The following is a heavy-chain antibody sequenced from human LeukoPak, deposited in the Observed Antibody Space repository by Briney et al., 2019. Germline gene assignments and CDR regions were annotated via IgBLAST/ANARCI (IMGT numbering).Heavy chain of an antibody. CDR3: ARGTDRSKIGY. CDR2: IHPSGST. J-gene: IGHJ4*02. D-gene: IGHD3-22*01. V-gene: IGHV4-34*01. CDR1: GGFLSGYY. Sequence: SETLSRTCGVLGGFLSGYYWSWIRQPPGKGLEWLGEIHPSGSTNYNPSLKSRVTMSVDTSENHFSLKLTSVTAADTAVYYCARGTDRSKIGYWGQGTLVTVSS.